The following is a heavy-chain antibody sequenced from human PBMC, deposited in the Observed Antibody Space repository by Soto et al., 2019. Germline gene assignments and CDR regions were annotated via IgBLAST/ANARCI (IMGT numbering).Heavy chain of an antibody. Sequence: QVQLVESGGGVFQPGTSLRLSCAASGFTFRQYGMHWVRQAPGKGLDWVAVIFYDGTEKYYADSVKGQFTISRDNPGNMVYLQMNSLRAEDTAVYYCVRGWGSLIHLSCLDIWGQGTTVVVSS. V-gene: IGHV3-33*01. D-gene: IGHD3-16*01. J-gene: IGHJ3*02. CDR2: IFYDGTEK. CDR1: GFTFRQYG. CDR3: VRGWGSLIHLSCLDI.